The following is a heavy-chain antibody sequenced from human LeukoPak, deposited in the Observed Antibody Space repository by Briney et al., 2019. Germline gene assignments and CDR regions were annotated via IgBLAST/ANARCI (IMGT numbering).Heavy chain of an antibody. V-gene: IGHV4-59*01. J-gene: IGHJ4*02. CDR1: GGSISSYY. CDR2: IYYSGST. Sequence: PSETLSLTCTVSGGSISSYYWRCLRQPPGKSLEWIGYIYYSGSTNYNPSLKRRVTISVDTSKNQFSLKLSSVTAADTAVYYCARTVAKPYYFDYWGQGTLVTVSS. CDR3: ARTVAKPYYFDY. D-gene: IGHD4-23*01.